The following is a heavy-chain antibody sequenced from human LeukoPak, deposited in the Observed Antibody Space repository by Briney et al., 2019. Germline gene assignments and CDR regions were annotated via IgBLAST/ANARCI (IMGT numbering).Heavy chain of an antibody. V-gene: IGHV4-34*01. Sequence: PSETLSLTCAVYGGSFSGYYWSWIRQPPGKGLEWIGEINHRGSTNYNPSLKRRVTISVDTSKNQFSLKLHSVTAADTAVYYCARVPRSSSSVDYWGQGTLVTVSS. CDR2: INHRGST. CDR3: ARVPRSSSSVDY. D-gene: IGHD6-6*01. J-gene: IGHJ4*02. CDR1: GGSFSGYY.